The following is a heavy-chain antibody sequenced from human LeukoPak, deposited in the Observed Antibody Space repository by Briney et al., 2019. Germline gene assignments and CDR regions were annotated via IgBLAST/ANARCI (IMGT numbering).Heavy chain of an antibody. D-gene: IGHD6-19*01. J-gene: IGHJ4*02. CDR2: IYHNGNS. V-gene: IGHV4-59*01. CDR3: AGQAYSSGWLDN. CDR1: GGSFSDYY. Sequence: SETLSLTYTVSGGSFSDYYWSFIRQPPGKGLEWIGYIYHNGNSDFSPSLKSRVTISVDTSKNQFSLRMSSVTAADTAVYFCAGQAYSSGWLDNWGPGTLVTVSS.